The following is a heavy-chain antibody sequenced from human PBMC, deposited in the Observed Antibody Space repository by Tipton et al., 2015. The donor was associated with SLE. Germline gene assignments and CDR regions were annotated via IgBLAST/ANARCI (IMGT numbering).Heavy chain of an antibody. CDR1: GFTFSNYA. J-gene: IGHJ4*02. V-gene: IGHV3-23*01. CDR3: AKTEDYSDFYFDF. CDR2: ISGSGDTT. Sequence: GSLRLSCAASGFTFSNYALSWVRQAPGKGLEWVSSISGSGDTTYYAASVKGRSTISRDNSKNTMYLQMNSLRAEDTAIYYCAKTEDYSDFYFDFWGQGTLVTVSS. D-gene: IGHD4-11*01.